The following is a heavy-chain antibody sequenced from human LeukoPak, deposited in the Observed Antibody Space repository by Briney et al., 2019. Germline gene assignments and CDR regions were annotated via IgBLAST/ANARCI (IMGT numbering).Heavy chain of an antibody. V-gene: IGHV4-4*07. J-gene: IGHJ4*02. CDR2: IYTSGGT. CDR3: AREEYSSSWIDY. CDR1: GGSISSYY. Sequence: PSETLSLTCTVSGGSISSYYWSWIRQPAGKGLEWIGRIYTSGGTYYNPSLKSRVTISVDTSKNQFSLKLSSVTAADTAVYYCAREEYSSSWIDYWGQGTLVTVSS. D-gene: IGHD6-13*01.